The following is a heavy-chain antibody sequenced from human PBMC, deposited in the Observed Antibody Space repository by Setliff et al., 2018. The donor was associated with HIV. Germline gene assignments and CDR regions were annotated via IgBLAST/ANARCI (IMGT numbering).Heavy chain of an antibody. D-gene: IGHD1-7*01. CDR3: ARYSNWNFEEHFDY. Sequence: GASVKVSCKASGYNFINYGISWVRQAPGQGLEWMGWISVFNGDTTYAQNLQGRFTMTSDTSTTTAYMELRSLRSDDTAVYYCARYSNWNFEEHFDYWGQGTLVTVSS. V-gene: IGHV1-18*01. CDR1: GYNFINYG. CDR2: ISVFNGDT. J-gene: IGHJ4*02.